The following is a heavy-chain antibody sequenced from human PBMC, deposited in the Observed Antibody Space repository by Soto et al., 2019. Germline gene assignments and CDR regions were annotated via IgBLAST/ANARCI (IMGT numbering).Heavy chain of an antibody. CDR3: TRESMSGWSDY. D-gene: IGHD6-19*01. Sequence: PSQALSLTCDISGERVSSNSASWNWIKHSTSRGLEWLGRTYYRSKWYNDYSVYVKSRISIDPDTSKNQLSLQLTSVTPEDTAVYYCTRESMSGWSDYWGQGTLVSVSS. CDR1: GERVSSNSAS. J-gene: IGHJ4*02. CDR2: TYYRSKWYN. V-gene: IGHV6-1*01.